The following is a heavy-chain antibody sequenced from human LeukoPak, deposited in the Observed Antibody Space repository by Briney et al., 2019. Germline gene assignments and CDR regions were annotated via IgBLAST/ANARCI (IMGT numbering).Heavy chain of an antibody. CDR2: VFYSGTT. V-gene: IGHV4-39*01. D-gene: IGHD3-9*01. Sequence: PSETLSLTCNVSGDYITTTNYYWAWIRQPPGKGLEWIASVFYSGTTYYNPSLKSRVTISMDTSRKQISLRLTSVTATDTAIYYCARRSRLYRHETTGYHDSWGQGTPVTVSS. CDR3: ARRSRLYRHETTGYHDS. J-gene: IGHJ4*02. CDR1: GDYITTTNYY.